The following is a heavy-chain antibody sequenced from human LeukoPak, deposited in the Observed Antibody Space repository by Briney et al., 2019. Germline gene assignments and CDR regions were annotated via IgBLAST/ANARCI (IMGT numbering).Heavy chain of an antibody. CDR3: ARDET. V-gene: IGHV4-39*07. J-gene: IGHJ5*02. Sequence: SETLSLTCTVYGGSISSSSYYWGWIRQPPGKGLEWIGSIYYSGSTYYNPSLKSRVTISVDTSKNQFSLKLSSVTAADTAVYYCARDETWGQGTLVTVSS. CDR2: IYYSGST. CDR1: GGSISSSSYY.